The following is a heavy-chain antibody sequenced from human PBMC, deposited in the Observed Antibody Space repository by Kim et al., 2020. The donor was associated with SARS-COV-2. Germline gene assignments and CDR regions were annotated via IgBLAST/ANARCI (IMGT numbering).Heavy chain of an antibody. CDR2: ISGSGVTT. J-gene: IGHJ4*02. CDR3: AKDHEEGTQQWPRGYFDY. CDR1: GFTFNNYA. D-gene: IGHD1-7*01. Sequence: GGSLRLSCAASGFTFNNYAMSWVRQAPGKGLEWVSVISGSGVTTYYADSVKGRFTISRDNSKNTLYLQMNSLRAEDTAVYYCAKDHEEGTQQWPRGYFDYWGQGTLVTVSS. V-gene: IGHV3-23*01.